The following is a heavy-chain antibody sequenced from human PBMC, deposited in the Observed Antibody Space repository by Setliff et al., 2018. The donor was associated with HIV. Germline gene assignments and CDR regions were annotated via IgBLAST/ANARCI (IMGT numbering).Heavy chain of an antibody. CDR1: GFTFSTYW. CDR3: ARNTDVDSVYRPFHI. V-gene: IGHV3-7*01. D-gene: IGHD1-26*01. CDR2: INKDGSEK. Sequence: PGGSLRLSCAASGFTFSTYWMTWVRQAPGKGLEWVAKINKDGSEKHYVDSVKGRFTISRDNAKNSLYLQMNSLRAEDTAVYYCARNTDVDSVYRPFHIWGQGTMVTVSS. J-gene: IGHJ3*02.